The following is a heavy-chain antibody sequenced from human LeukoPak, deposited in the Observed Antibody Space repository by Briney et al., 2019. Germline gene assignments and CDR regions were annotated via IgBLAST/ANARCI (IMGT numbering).Heavy chain of an antibody. D-gene: IGHD3-22*01. CDR2: IKQDGSEK. V-gene: IGHV3-7*01. Sequence: ETLSLTCTVSGGSISSGGYYWSWIRQHPGKGLEWLANIKQDGSEKYYVDSVKGRFTISRDNVENSLDLQMNSLRVEDTAVYYCTRGPRGYDSSGAPWGQGTLVTVSS. J-gene: IGHJ5*02. CDR1: GGSISSGGYY. CDR3: TRGPRGYDSSGAP.